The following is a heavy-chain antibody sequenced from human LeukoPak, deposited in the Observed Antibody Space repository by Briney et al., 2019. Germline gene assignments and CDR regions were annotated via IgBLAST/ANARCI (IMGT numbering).Heavy chain of an antibody. V-gene: IGHV3-69-1*02. CDR2: ISTGTYI. CDR3: TREQDREASATVVGDY. CDR1: GFTFSNAS. D-gene: IGHD4-23*01. Sequence: GGSLRLSCAASGFTFSNASMNWVRQAPGKGLEWISHISTGTYIAYTDSVKGRFTISRDNAKNSLFLQMNSLRAEDTAVYYCTREQDREASATVVGDYWGQGTLVTVSS. J-gene: IGHJ4*02.